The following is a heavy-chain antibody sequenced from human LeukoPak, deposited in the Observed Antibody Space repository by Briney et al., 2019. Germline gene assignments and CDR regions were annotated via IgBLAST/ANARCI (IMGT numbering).Heavy chain of an antibody. D-gene: IGHD3-9*01. CDR3: AQELSDIFVVRTDS. J-gene: IGHJ4*02. V-gene: IGHV3-23*01. CDR2: MSAYNDKT. Sequence: GGSLRLSCAASGFTFSNTAMSWVRQTPGKGLEWVATMSAYNDKTHYADSVRGRFTVSRDNSKNTLSLQMNSLREDDTAVYYCAQELSDIFVVRTDSWGQGTLVTVSS. CDR1: GFTFSNTA.